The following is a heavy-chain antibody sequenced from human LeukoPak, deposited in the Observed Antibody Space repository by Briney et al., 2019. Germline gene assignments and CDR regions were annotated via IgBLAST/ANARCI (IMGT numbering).Heavy chain of an antibody. CDR3: ARTRTGVNWFDP. CDR2: INHSGST. Sequence: PSETLSLTCAVYGGSFSGYYWSWIRQPPGKGLEWIGEINHSGSTNYNPSLMSRVTISVDTSKNQFSLKLSSVTAADTAVYYCARTRTGVNWFDPWGQGTLVTVSS. D-gene: IGHD1-14*01. V-gene: IGHV4-34*01. CDR1: GGSFSGYY. J-gene: IGHJ5*02.